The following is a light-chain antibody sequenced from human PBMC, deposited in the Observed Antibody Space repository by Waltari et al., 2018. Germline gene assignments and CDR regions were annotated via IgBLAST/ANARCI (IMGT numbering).Light chain of an antibody. Sequence: QSALTQPASVSGSPGQSITISCTGTSSDVGGYNYVSWFQQHPGKAPKLLIYDVSDRASGVSVSCSGSKSGNPASLTFSGLQAEDEAAYYCSSYSPSGTPLFGGGTKLTVL. CDR1: SSDVGGYNY. CDR3: SSYSPSGTPL. J-gene: IGLJ3*02. V-gene: IGLV2-14*01. CDR2: DVS.